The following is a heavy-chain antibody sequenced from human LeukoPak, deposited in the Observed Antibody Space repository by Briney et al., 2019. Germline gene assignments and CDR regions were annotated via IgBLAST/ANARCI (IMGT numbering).Heavy chain of an antibody. D-gene: IGHD6-19*01. CDR3: ARGLLHSGWYEN. CDR1: GGTFSSYA. Sequence: GASVKVSCKAPGGTFSSYATSWVRQAPGQGLEWMGGIIPIFGTANYAQKFQGRVTITADKSTSTAYMELSSLRSEDTAVYYCARGLLHSGWYENWGQGTLVTVSS. J-gene: IGHJ4*02. V-gene: IGHV1-69*06. CDR2: IIPIFGTA.